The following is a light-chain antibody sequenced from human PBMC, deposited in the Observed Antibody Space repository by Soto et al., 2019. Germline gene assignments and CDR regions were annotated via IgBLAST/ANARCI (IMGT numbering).Light chain of an antibody. CDR3: SSYAASNIVV. J-gene: IGLJ2*01. V-gene: IGLV2-8*01. Sequence: QSALTQPPSASGSPGQSVTISCTGASSDVGGYNYVSWYQQHPGKAPKVMIYEVSKRPSGVPDRFSGSKSGNTASLTVSGLQAEDEADYYCSSYAASNIVVFGGGIKLTVL. CDR2: EVS. CDR1: SSDVGGYNY.